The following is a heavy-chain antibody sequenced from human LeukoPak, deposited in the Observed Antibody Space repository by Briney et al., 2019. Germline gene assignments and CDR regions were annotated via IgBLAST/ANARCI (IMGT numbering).Heavy chain of an antibody. CDR2: ISYDGSNK. V-gene: IGHV3-30*18. CDR3: AKWLVAAATYYYYGMDV. J-gene: IGHJ6*04. D-gene: IGHD2-15*01. Sequence: GGSLRLSCAASGFTFSSYGMHWVRQAPGKGLEWVAVISYDGSNKYYADSVEGRFTISRDNSKNTLYLQMNSLRAEDTAVYYCAKWLVAAATYYYYGMDVWGKGTTVTVSS. CDR1: GFTFSSYG.